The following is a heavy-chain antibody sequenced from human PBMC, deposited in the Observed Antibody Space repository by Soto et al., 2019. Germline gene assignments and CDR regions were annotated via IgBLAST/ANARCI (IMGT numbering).Heavy chain of an antibody. J-gene: IGHJ4*02. D-gene: IGHD2-21*02. CDR3: GKTAADCHHS. CDR2: IYHRGST. Sequence: QVQLQESGPGLVKPSGTLSLTCVVSGASISNSHWWSWVRQPPGEGLEWLGEIYHRGSTRYNPSRGRRVTLSVDKSNNPICLRLNALSAAVTAGSYCGKTAADCHHSWGPGNRVPVSS. V-gene: IGHV4-4*02. CDR1: GASISNSHW.